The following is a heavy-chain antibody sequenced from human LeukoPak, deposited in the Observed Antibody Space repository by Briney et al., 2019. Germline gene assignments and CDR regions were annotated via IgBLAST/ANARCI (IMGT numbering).Heavy chain of an antibody. Sequence: SVKVSCKASGGTFSSDAISWVRQAPGQGLEWMGGIIPIFGPANYAQHFQGRVTITADESTSTAYMELSSLRSEDTAVYYCASRYCSGGRCYPDFDYWGQGTPVTVSS. CDR2: IIPIFGPA. V-gene: IGHV1-69*13. CDR1: GGTFSSDA. J-gene: IGHJ4*02. D-gene: IGHD2-15*01. CDR3: ASRYCSGGRCYPDFDY.